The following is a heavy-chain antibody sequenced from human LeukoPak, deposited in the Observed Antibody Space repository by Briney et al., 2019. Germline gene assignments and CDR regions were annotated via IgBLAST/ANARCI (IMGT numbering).Heavy chain of an antibody. CDR2: ISYDGSNK. D-gene: IGHD1-7*01. V-gene: IGHV3-30-3*01. Sequence: GGSLRLSCAASGFTFSSYAMSWVRQAPGKGLEWVAVISYDGSNKYYADSVKGRFTISRDNSKNTLYLQMNSLRAEDTAVYYCARVQGITGTTGYFDYWGQGTLVTVSS. CDR3: ARVQGITGTTGYFDY. J-gene: IGHJ4*02. CDR1: GFTFSSYA.